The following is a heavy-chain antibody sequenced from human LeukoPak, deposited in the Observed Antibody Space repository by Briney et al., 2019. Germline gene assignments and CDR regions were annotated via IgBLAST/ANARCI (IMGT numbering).Heavy chain of an antibody. J-gene: IGHJ2*01. CDR1: GFTVSSNY. D-gene: IGHD6-19*01. Sequence: GGSLRLSCAASGFTVSSNYMSWVRQGPGKGLEWVSVIYSGGSTYYADSVKGRFTISRDNSKNTLYLQMNSLRAEDTAVYYCASIRGSQWPVKVGWYFDLWGRGTLVTVSS. CDR2: IYSGGST. V-gene: IGHV3-66*01. CDR3: ASIRGSQWPVKVGWYFDL.